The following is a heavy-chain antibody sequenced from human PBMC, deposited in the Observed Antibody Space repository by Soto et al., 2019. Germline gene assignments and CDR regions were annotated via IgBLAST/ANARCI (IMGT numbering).Heavy chain of an antibody. Sequence: SETLSLTCTVSGGSISSGGYYWSWIRQHPGKGLEWIGYIYYSGSTYYNPSLKSRVTISVDTSKNQFSLKLSSVTAADTAVYYCARSLQEQQLLLDYWGQGTLVTVSS. J-gene: IGHJ4*02. CDR2: IYYSGST. D-gene: IGHD6-13*01. V-gene: IGHV4-31*03. CDR3: ARSLQEQQLLLDY. CDR1: GGSISSGGYY.